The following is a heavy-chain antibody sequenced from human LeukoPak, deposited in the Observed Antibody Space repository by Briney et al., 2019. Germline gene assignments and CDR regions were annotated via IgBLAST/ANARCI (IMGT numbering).Heavy chain of an antibody. Sequence: GGSLRLSCAASGFTFSSYWTHWVRQAPGKGLVWVSRINSDASSTSYADSVKGRFTISRGNAQNTLYLQVNSLRAEDTAVYYCARFILGYWGQGTLVTVSS. V-gene: IGHV3-74*01. CDR2: INSDASST. CDR1: GFTFSSYW. J-gene: IGHJ4*02. CDR3: ARFILGY.